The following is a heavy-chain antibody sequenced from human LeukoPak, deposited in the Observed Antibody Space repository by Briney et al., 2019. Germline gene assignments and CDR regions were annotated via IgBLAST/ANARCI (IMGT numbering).Heavy chain of an antibody. V-gene: IGHV3-7*01. CDR1: GFTFSSYW. Sequence: GGSLRLSCAASGFTFSSYWMSWVRQAPGKGLEWVANIRQDGSEKYYVDSVKGRFTISRDNAKNSLYLQMISLRAEDTAVYYCARVGGRYSPLGYWGQGTLVTVSS. CDR3: ARVGGRYSPLGY. D-gene: IGHD3-16*02. CDR2: IRQDGSEK. J-gene: IGHJ4*02.